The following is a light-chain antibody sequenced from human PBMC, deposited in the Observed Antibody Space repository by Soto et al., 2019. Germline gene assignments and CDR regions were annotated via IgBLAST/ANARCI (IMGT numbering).Light chain of an antibody. V-gene: IGKV1-12*01. CDR3: QQANSFPWT. CDR1: QGVGSW. CDR2: AAS. Sequence: DIQMTQSPSSVSAPVGDRVTITCRASQGVGSWLAWYQQKPGKAPKLLIFAASSLQSGVPSRFSGSGPGTDFTLTISSLQPEDVASYYCQQANSFPWTFGQGTEVEIK. J-gene: IGKJ1*01.